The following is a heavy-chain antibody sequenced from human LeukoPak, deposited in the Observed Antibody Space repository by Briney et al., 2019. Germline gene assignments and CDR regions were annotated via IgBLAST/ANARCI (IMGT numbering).Heavy chain of an antibody. V-gene: IGHV1-46*01. CDR3: AKGPTIPPYYPSGNYYETKAQFDF. J-gene: IGHJ4*02. CDR2: INPSGGST. Sequence: ASVKVSCKASGYTFTSYYMHWVRQAPGQGLEWMGIINPSGGSTSYAQKFQGRVTMTRDMSTSTVYMELSSLRSEDTALYYCAKGPTIPPYYPSGNYYETKAQFDFWGQGTLVTVSS. D-gene: IGHD3-10*01. CDR1: GYTFTSYY.